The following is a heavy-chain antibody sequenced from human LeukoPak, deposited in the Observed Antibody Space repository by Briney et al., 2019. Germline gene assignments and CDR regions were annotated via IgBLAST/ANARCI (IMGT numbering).Heavy chain of an antibody. CDR2: VTGSGATT. D-gene: IGHD3-10*01. V-gene: IGHV3-23*01. CDR3: ARGHSGSYYA. CDR1: GFTFNNYA. J-gene: IGHJ5*02. Sequence: GGSLRLSCVASGFTFNNYAMTWVRQAPGKGLEWVSGVTGSGATTYYADSVKGRFTISRDNSKNTLYLQMNSLRAEDTAVYYCARGHSGSYYAWGQGTLVTVSS.